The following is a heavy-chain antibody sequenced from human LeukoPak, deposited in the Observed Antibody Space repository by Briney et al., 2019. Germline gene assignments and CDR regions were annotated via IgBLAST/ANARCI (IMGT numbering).Heavy chain of an antibody. V-gene: IGHV3-21*01. J-gene: IGHJ4*02. CDR3: ARDAYCGGDCQISFDY. Sequence: PGGSLRLSCAASGFTFRTYNMNWVRQAPGKGLEWVSTISSSSYYIYYADSVKGRFTISRDNAKNSLYLQMNSLRAEDTAVYYCARDAYCGGDCQISFDYWGQGTLVTVSS. D-gene: IGHD2-21*01. CDR1: GFTFRTYN. CDR2: ISSSSYYI.